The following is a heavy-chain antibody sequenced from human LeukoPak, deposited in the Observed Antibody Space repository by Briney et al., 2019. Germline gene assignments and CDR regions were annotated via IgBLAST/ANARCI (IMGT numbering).Heavy chain of an antibody. CDR3: AKDRGISAAGTLFDY. Sequence: GGSLRLSCAASGFTFSSYATSWVRQAPGKGLEWVSTISSSGGSTYYADSVKGRVTISRDISTNTPSLQMNSLRAEDTAVYYCAKDRGISAAGTLFDYWGQGTLVTVSS. CDR2: ISSSGGST. V-gene: IGHV3-23*01. J-gene: IGHJ4*02. D-gene: IGHD6-13*01. CDR1: GFTFSSYA.